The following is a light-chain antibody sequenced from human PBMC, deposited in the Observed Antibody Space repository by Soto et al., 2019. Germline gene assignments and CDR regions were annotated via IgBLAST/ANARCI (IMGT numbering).Light chain of an antibody. CDR3: QQYDTLIT. Sequence: QLTQSPSSLSASVGDTVTITCQASQDISTYLNWYQHKPGKAPKLLIYDASTLETGAPSRFSGSGSGADFTLTISSLRPEDIATYYCQQYDTLITFGQGTRLEIK. V-gene: IGKV1-33*01. J-gene: IGKJ5*01. CDR2: DAS. CDR1: QDISTY.